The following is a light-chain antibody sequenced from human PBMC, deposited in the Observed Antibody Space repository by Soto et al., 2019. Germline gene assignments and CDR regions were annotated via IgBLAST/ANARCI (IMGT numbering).Light chain of an antibody. CDR1: HSVSSNY. CDR2: DVS. V-gene: IGKV3-20*01. CDR3: QQYGISPT. J-gene: IGKJ1*01. Sequence: EIVLTQSPGTLSLSPGERATLSCRSSHSVSSNYLAWYQQKPGQAPRLLIYDVSSRATGIPDRLSGSGSGTDLTLTISRLEPVDVTLYYCQQYGISPTFGQGTKVEIK.